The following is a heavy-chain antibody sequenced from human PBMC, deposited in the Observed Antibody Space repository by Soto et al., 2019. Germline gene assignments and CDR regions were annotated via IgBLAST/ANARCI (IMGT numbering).Heavy chain of an antibody. J-gene: IGHJ4*02. CDR2: IYSGGST. V-gene: IGHV3-53*01. D-gene: IGHD6-19*01. CDR3: ARFFGSGFDY. Sequence: GGSLRPSCAASGFTVSSNYMSWVRQAPGKGLEWVSVIYSGGSTYYADSVKGRFTISRDNAKTSLYLQMDSLRNEDTAVYYCARFFGSGFDYWGQGTLVTVSS. CDR1: GFTVSSNY.